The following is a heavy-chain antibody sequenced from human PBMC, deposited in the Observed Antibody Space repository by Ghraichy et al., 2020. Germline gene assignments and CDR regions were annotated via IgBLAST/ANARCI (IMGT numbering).Heavy chain of an antibody. CDR3: ARDIGGWDDY. CDR1: GFTFSSYS. D-gene: IGHD1-26*01. CDR2: ISSSSSYI. V-gene: IGHV3-21*01. Sequence: GGSLRLSCAASGFTFSSYSMNWVRQAPGKGLEWVSSISSSSSYIYYADSVKGRFTISRYNAKNSLYLQMNSLRAEDTAVYYCARDIGGWDDYWGQGTLVTVSS. J-gene: IGHJ4*02.